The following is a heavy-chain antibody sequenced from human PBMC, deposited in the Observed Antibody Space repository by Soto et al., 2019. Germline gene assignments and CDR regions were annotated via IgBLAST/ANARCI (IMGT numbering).Heavy chain of an antibody. D-gene: IGHD2-15*01. Sequence: EVQLLESGGGLVQPGESLRLSCAASGFTFSSYAMTWVRQAPGKGLEWVSSISGSGDYTYFADSVKGRFTISRDNSKDTLYVQISSLRVEVTAIYYCGKDSRSHPQGWFDPWGQGTLVTVSS. J-gene: IGHJ5*02. V-gene: IGHV3-23*01. CDR2: ISGSGDYT. CDR3: GKDSRSHPQGWFDP. CDR1: GFTFSSYA.